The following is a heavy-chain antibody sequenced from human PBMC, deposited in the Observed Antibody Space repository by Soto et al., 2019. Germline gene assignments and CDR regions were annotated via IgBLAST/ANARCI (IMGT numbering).Heavy chain of an antibody. D-gene: IGHD5-12*01. V-gene: IGHV3-21*04. CDR2: ISSSSSYI. Sequence: GGSLRLSCAASGFTFSSYSMNWVRQAPGKGLEWVSSISSSSSYIYYADSVKGRFTISRDNAKNSLYLQMNSLRAEDTAVYYCAGGYESSYYYYGMDVWGQGTTVTVSS. J-gene: IGHJ6*02. CDR1: GFTFSSYS. CDR3: AGGYESSYYYYGMDV.